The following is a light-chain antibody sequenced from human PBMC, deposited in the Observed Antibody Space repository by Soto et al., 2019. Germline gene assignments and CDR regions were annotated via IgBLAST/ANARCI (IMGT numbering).Light chain of an antibody. CDR2: YDT. V-gene: IGLV3-21*04. Sequence: SYELIQPPSVSVAPGKTATITCGGSNIGGKTVHWFQRKPGQAPVVVLYYDTHRPSGIPERFSGSNSGNTATLTITRVDAGDEADYYCHVWDSSRDHVVFGGGTKLTVL. CDR1: NIGGKT. CDR3: HVWDSSRDHVV. J-gene: IGLJ3*02.